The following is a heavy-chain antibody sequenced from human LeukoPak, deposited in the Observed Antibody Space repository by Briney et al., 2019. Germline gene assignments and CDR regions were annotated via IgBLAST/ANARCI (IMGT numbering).Heavy chain of an antibody. CDR3: ARDTLGPYYYGSGSYP. V-gene: IGHV3-48*03. CDR2: ISSSGSTL. Sequence: GGSLRFSCAASGFTFSSYEMNRVRKAPGKGLKGVSYISSSGSTLYYADSVKGRFTISRDNAKNSLYLQMNSLRAEDTAVYYCARDTLGPYYYGSGSYPWGQGTLVTVSS. CDR1: GFTFSSYE. J-gene: IGHJ4*02. D-gene: IGHD3-10*01.